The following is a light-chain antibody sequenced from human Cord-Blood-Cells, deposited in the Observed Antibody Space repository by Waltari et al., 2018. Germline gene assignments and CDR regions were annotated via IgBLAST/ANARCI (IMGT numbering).Light chain of an antibody. CDR2: AAS. J-gene: IGKJ2*01. CDR1: QSISSY. V-gene: IGKV1-39*01. CDR3: QQSYSTPYT. Sequence: DIQMTQSPSSSSASVVDRVTITCRASQSISSYLNWYQQKPGKAPKRLIYAASSLQSGVPSRFSGSGSGTDFTLTISSLQPEDFATYYCQQSYSTPYTFGQGTKLEIK.